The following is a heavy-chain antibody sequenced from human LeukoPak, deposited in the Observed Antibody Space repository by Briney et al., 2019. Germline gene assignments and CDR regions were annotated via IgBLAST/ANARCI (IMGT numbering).Heavy chain of an antibody. CDR1: GFTFSSYS. J-gene: IGHJ6*03. Sequence: XLRLSCXXSGFTFSSYSMSWVRQAPGKGLEGVSYISSSSSNIYYADSVKGRFTISRDNVKNSLYLQMNSLRAEDTAVYYCARDSSSSSSVNYYYYMDVWGKGTTVTVSS. V-gene: IGHV3-48*04. CDR3: ARDSSSSSSVNYYYYMDV. CDR2: ISSSSSNI. D-gene: IGHD6-6*01.